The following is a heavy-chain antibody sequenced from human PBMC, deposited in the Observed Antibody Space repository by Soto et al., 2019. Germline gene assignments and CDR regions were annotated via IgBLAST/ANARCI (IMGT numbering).Heavy chain of an antibody. CDR2: ISGSGGTT. D-gene: IGHD3-10*01. CDR1: GFTFSSYA. Sequence: GGSLRLSCAASGFTFSSYAMSWVRQAPGKGLEWVSAISGSGGTTYYADSVKGRFTISRDNSKNTLYLQMSSLRTDDTAVYYCVKGQRYYYGSGSYYNDLALFDSWGQGARVTVSS. V-gene: IGHV3-23*01. CDR3: VKGQRYYYGSGSYYNDLALFDS. J-gene: IGHJ4*02.